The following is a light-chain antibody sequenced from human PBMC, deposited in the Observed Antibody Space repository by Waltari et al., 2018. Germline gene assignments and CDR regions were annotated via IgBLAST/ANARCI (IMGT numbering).Light chain of an antibody. J-gene: IGKJ1*01. Sequence: EIVMTQSPASLSVSPGERATLSCRASQSVSSDLAWHQQKPDQAPRLLIYGASTRATGIAARFSGSGSGTEFTLTISSLQSEDFAIYYCQQYNLWPWTFDQGTKVDIK. CDR3: QQYNLWPWT. V-gene: IGKV3-15*01. CDR1: QSVSSD. CDR2: GAS.